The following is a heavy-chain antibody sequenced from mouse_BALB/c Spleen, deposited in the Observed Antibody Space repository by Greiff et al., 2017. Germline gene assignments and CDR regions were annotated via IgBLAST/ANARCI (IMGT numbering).Heavy chain of an antibody. CDR2: INPYNDGT. V-gene: IGHV1-14*01. CDR1: GYTFTSYV. Sequence: VQLQQSGPELVKPGASVKMSCKASGYTFTSYVMHWVRQKPGQGLEWIGYINPYNDGTKYNEKFKGKATLTSDKSSSTAYMELSSLTSEDSAVYYCARSGTMIKTRAMDYWGQGTSVTVSS. CDR3: ARSGTMIKTRAMDY. D-gene: IGHD2-4*01. J-gene: IGHJ4*01.